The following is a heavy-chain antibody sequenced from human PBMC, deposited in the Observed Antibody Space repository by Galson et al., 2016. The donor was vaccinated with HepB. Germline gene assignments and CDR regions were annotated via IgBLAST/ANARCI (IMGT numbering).Heavy chain of an antibody. V-gene: IGHV4-31*03. CDR3: AKDRSSGSGNFGY. CDR1: GGSISSGVSY. Sequence: TLSLTCTVSGGSISSGVSYWSWIRQHPGKGLEWIGYIYYTGSTDCNPSLKSRVTISVDTSKNQFSLRLSSVTAADTAVYYCAKDRSSGSGNFGYWGQGTLVTVSS. CDR2: IYYTGST. D-gene: IGHD3-10*01. J-gene: IGHJ4*02.